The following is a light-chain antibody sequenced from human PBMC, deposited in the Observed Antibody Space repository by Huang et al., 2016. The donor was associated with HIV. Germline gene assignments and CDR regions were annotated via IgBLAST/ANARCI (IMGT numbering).Light chain of an antibody. V-gene: IGKV1-17*03. J-gene: IGKJ3*01. CDR1: QGIRNY. CDR3: LQYNSYPFT. CDR2: NAY. Sequence: DIQMTQSPFAMSASVGDRVTITFRASQGIRNYLAWFQEKPGKVPKRLIYNAYSLQSGVPSRFSGSGSGTEFTRTISSLQPEDFATYYCLQYNSYPFTFGPGTKVNIK.